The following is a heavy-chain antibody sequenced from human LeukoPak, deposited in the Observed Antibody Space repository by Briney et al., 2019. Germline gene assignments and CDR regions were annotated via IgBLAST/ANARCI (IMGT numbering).Heavy chain of an antibody. CDR1: GFSLSTYD. Sequence: GGSLRLSCAASGFSLSTYDMNWVRQAPGKGLEWVGGIKYDGIQEFYADSVKGRFTVSKDTSKNTLHLQMNSLRAEDTAVYYCASGSLGHNYDSSGYEYWGQGTLVTVSS. J-gene: IGHJ4*02. CDR3: ASGSLGHNYDSSGYEY. CDR2: IKYDGIQE. D-gene: IGHD3-22*01. V-gene: IGHV3-33*05.